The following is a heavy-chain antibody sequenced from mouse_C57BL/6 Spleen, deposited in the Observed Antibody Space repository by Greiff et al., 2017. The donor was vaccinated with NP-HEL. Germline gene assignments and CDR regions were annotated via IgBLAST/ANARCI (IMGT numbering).Heavy chain of an antibody. CDR2: IDPETGGT. J-gene: IGHJ3*01. CDR1: GYTFTDYE. V-gene: IGHV1-15*01. D-gene: IGHD1-1*01. Sequence: QVQLKESGAELVRPGASVTLSCKASGYTFTDYEMHWVKQTPVHGLEWFGAIDPETGGTAYNQKFKGKAILTADKSSSTAYMELRSLTSEDSAVYYCTRGATVAPAWFAYWGQGTLVTVSA. CDR3: TRGATVAPAWFAY.